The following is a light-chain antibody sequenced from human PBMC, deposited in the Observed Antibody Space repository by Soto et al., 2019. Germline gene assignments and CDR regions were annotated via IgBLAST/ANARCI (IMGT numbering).Light chain of an antibody. CDR2: AAS. CDR3: QQGYDTPIT. Sequence: AIRMTQSPSSFSASPGDRVTITCRASQGISSYLAWYQQKPGKAPKLLIYAASTLQSGVPSRFSGSGSGTDFTLTITSLQPEDFATYFCQQGYDTPITFGQGTRLEIK. V-gene: IGKV1-8*01. J-gene: IGKJ5*01. CDR1: QGISSY.